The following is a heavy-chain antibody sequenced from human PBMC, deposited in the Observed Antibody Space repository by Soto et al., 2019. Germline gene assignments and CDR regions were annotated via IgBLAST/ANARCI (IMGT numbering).Heavy chain of an antibody. CDR2: IYYSGST. Sequence: PSETLSLTCTVSGGSISSGDYYWSWIRQPPGKGLEWIGYIYYSGSTYYNPSLKSRVTISVDTSKNQFSLKLSSVTAADTAVYYCARRGSSSWYGRTGDRIDYWGQGTLVTVSS. CDR3: ARRGSSSWYGRTGDRIDY. V-gene: IGHV4-30-4*01. J-gene: IGHJ4*02. CDR1: GGSISSGDYY. D-gene: IGHD6-13*01.